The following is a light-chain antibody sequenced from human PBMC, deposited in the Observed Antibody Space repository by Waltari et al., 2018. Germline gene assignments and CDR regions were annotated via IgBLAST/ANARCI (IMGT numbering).Light chain of an antibody. J-gene: IGKJ2*01. CDR3: QQSYSNPPT. CDR1: QSISSF. CDR2: AAS. Sequence: DIQMTQSPSSLSASVGDRVTITCRASQSISSFLNWYQQKPGKAPKLLIYAASSLQSGVPSRFSGSGSGTEFTLTISSLQPEDFATYYCQQSYSNPPTFGQGTKLEIK. V-gene: IGKV1-39*01.